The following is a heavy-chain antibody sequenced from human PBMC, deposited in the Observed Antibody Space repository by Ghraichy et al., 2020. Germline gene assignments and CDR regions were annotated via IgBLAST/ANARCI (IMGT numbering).Heavy chain of an antibody. CDR1: GGSISSYY. D-gene: IGHD5-12*01. CDR3: ARQLQYSGYDWGFNYYYYMDV. J-gene: IGHJ6*03. V-gene: IGHV4-59*08. CDR2: IYYSGST. Sequence: SETLSLTCTVSGGSISSYYWSWIRQPPGKGLEWIGYIYYSGSTNYNPSLKSRVTISVDTSKNQFSLKLSSVTAADTAVYYCARQLQYSGYDWGFNYYYYMDVWGKGTTVTVSS.